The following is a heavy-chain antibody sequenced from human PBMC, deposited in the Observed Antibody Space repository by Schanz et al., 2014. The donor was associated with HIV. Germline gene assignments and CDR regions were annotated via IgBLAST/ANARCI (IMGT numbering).Heavy chain of an antibody. Sequence: VQLVESGGGVVQPGRSLRLSCAASGFTFDEYAMHWVRQVPGKGLEWVSGISWNSGSIGYADSVKGRFTISRDNSKNTLYLQMNSLRVEDTAVYYCAREIDSSSWSFAGYYYGMDVWGRGTTVTVAS. V-gene: IGHV3-9*01. CDR3: AREIDSSSWSFAGYYYGMDV. D-gene: IGHD6-13*01. CDR1: GFTFDEYA. J-gene: IGHJ6*02. CDR2: ISWNSGSI.